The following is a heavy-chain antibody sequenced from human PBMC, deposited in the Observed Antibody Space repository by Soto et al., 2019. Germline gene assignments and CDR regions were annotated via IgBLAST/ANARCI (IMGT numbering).Heavy chain of an antibody. CDR2: ISYDGSNK. CDR1: GFTFSSYA. J-gene: IGHJ4*02. V-gene: IGHV3-30-3*01. D-gene: IGHD2-15*01. CDR3: ARDRKGYCSGGSCYSLGY. Sequence: QVQLVESGGGVVQPGRSLRLSCAASGFTFSSYAMHWVRQAPGKGLEWVAVISYDGSNKYYADSVKGRFTIYRDNSKNTLYLQMNSLRGEDTAVYYCARDRKGYCSGGSCYSLGYWGQGTLVTVSS.